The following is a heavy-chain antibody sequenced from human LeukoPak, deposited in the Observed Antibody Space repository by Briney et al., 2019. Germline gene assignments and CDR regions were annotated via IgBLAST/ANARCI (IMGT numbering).Heavy chain of an antibody. D-gene: IGHD3-10*01. Sequence: PGGSLRLSCAASGFTFSSYWTSWVRQAPGKGLEWVANIKQDGSEKYYVDSVKGRFTISRDNAKNSLYLQMNSLRAEDTAVYYCARDDLDGSGYWGQGTLVTVSS. CDR1: GFTFSSYW. V-gene: IGHV3-7*01. CDR2: IKQDGSEK. J-gene: IGHJ4*02. CDR3: ARDDLDGSGY.